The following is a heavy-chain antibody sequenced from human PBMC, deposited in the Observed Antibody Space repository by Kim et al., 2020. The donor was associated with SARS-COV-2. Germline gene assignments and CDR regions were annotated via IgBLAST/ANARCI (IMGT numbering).Heavy chain of an antibody. J-gene: IGHJ4*02. Sequence: GGSLRLSCAASGFTFSSYGMHWVRQAPGKGLEWVAVISYDGSNKYYADSVKGRFTISRDNSKNTLYLQMNSLRAEDTAVYYCANSVWVGVVPAAPFNYWGQGTLVTVSS. CDR1: GFTFSSYG. CDR3: ANSVWVGVVPAAPFNY. D-gene: IGHD2-2*01. V-gene: IGHV3-30*18. CDR2: ISYDGSNK.